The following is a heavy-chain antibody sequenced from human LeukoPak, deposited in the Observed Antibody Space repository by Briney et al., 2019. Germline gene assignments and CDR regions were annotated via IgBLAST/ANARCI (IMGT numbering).Heavy chain of an antibody. CDR1: GFTFSSYG. J-gene: IGHJ5*02. CDR2: ISYDGSNK. Sequence: GGSLRLSCAPSGFTFSSYGMHWVRQAPGKGLEWVAVISYDGSNKYYADSVKGRFTISRDNSKNTLYLQMNSLRAEDTAVYYCAKDGYDSSGYLNWFDPWGQGTLVTVSS. CDR3: AKDGYDSSGYLNWFDP. D-gene: IGHD3-22*01. V-gene: IGHV3-30*18.